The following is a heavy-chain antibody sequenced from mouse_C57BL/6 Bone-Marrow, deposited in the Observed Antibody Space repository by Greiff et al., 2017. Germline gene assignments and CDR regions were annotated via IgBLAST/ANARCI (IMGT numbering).Heavy chain of an antibody. V-gene: IGHV6-3*01. CDR2: IRLKSDNYAT. CDR3: TATTVDYFDY. CDR1: GFTFSNYW. Sequence: EVMLVESGGGLVQPGGSMKLSCVASGFTFSNYWMNWVRQSPEKGLEWVAQIRLKSDNYATHYAESVKGRFTISRDDSKSSVYLQMNNLSAEDTGIYYCTATTVDYFDYWGQGTTLTVSS. D-gene: IGHD1-1*01. J-gene: IGHJ2*01.